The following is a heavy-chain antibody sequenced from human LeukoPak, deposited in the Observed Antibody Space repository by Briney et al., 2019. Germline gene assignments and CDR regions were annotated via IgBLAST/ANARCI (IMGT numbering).Heavy chain of an antibody. D-gene: IGHD2-15*01. Sequence: GASVKVSCKASGGTFSSYAISWVRQAPGQGLEWMGRIIPILGIANYAQKFQGRVTITAGKSTSTAYMELSSLRSEDTAVYYCARESCSGGSCYVWFDPWGQGTLVTVSS. J-gene: IGHJ5*02. V-gene: IGHV1-69*04. CDR2: IIPILGIA. CDR3: ARESCSGGSCYVWFDP. CDR1: GGTFSSYA.